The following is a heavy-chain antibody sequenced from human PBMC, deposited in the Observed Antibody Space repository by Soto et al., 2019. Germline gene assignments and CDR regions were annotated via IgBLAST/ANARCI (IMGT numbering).Heavy chain of an antibody. V-gene: IGHV3-23*01. CDR1: GFTFSSYA. CDR3: AKEGSSSPLRMDV. J-gene: IGHJ6*02. Sequence: GGSVRLSCAASGFTFSSYAMSWVRQAPGKGLEWVSTITGSGGGTYYADSVKGRFTISRDNSKNTLYLQMNSLRAEDTALYYCAKEGSSSPLRMDVWGQGTTVTDSS. CDR2: ITGSGGGT. D-gene: IGHD6-13*01.